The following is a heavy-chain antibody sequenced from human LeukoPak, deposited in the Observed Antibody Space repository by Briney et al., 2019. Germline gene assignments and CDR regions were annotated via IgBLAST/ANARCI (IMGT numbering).Heavy chain of an antibody. J-gene: IGHJ4*02. V-gene: IGHV4-59*01. CDR3: ARGRRFTYYYGSGSYYPSPFDY. CDR1: GGSISSYY. CDR2: IHYSGST. Sequence: SETLSLTCTVSGGSISSYYWSWIRQPPGKGLEWIGYIHYSGSTNYNPSLKSRVTISVDTSKNQFSLKLSSVTAADTAVYYCARGRRFTYYYGSGSYYPSPFDYWGQGTLVTVSS. D-gene: IGHD3-10*01.